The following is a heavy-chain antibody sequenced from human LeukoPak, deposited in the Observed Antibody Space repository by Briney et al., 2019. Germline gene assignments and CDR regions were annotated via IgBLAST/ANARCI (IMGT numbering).Heavy chain of an antibody. CDR3: ARSHYDSSGSPIFGLGVDY. J-gene: IGHJ4*02. D-gene: IGHD3-22*01. CDR2: IYHSGST. Sequence: SETLSLTCTVSGGSISSYYWSWIRQPPGKGLEWIGYIYHSGSTYYNPSLKGRVTISVDRSKNQFSLKLSSVTAADTAVYYCARSHYDSSGSPIFGLGVDYWGQGTLVTVSS. V-gene: IGHV4-59*12. CDR1: GGSISSYY.